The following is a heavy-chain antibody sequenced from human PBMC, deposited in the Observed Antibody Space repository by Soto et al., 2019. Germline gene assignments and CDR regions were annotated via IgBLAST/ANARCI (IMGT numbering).Heavy chain of an antibody. J-gene: IGHJ6*03. V-gene: IGHV1-2*02. Sequence: QVQXXXSGAEVXXPXXXXXVSXXXXGYTFTDYYIHWVRQAPGQGLQWLGWINPTNSGTRYARSFQGRVTVTRDTSISTAYMELSSLRSDDTAVYYCARGITSRLVFYYYYMDVWGFGTTVTVSS. CDR1: GYTFTDYY. CDR2: INPTNSGT. CDR3: ARGITSRLVFYYYYMDV.